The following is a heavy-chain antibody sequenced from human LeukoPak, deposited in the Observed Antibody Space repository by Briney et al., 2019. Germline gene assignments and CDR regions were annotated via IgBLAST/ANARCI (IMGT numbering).Heavy chain of an antibody. CDR2: IYYSGST. Sequence: SETLSVTCTVSGGSISSSSYYWGWIRQPPGKGLEWIGSIYYSGSTYYNPSLKSRVTISVDTSKNQFSLKLSSVTAADTAVYYCARREYYDFWSGYLGGGYGMDVWGQGTTVTVSS. CDR3: ARREYYDFWSGYLGGGYGMDV. V-gene: IGHV4-39*01. CDR1: GGSISSSSYY. D-gene: IGHD3-3*01. J-gene: IGHJ6*02.